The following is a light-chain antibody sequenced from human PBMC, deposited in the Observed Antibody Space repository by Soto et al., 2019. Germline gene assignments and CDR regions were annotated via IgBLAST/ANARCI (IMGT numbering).Light chain of an antibody. Sequence: EIVLTQSPATLSLSPGERATLSCRASQSVSSYLAWYQQKPGQAPRLLIYDASNRATGIPARFSGSGSGTDFTFTISSLEPEDFAVYYCQQRSNWPPFGQGTRLEIK. V-gene: IGKV3-11*01. CDR2: DAS. J-gene: IGKJ5*01. CDR3: QQRSNWPP. CDR1: QSVSSY.